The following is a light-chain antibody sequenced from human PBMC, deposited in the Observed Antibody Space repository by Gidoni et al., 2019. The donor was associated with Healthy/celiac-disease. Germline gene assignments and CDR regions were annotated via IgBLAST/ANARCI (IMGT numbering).Light chain of an antibody. V-gene: IGKV4-1*01. CDR1: QSVLYSSNNKNY. CDR2: WAS. Sequence: DIVMTQSPDPLPLSLGERATINCKSSQSVLYSSNNKNYLAWYQQKPGQPPKLLIYWASTRESGVPDRFSGSGSGTDFTLTISSLQAEDVAVYYCQQYYSTPRTFGQGTKVEIK. J-gene: IGKJ1*01. CDR3: QQYYSTPRT.